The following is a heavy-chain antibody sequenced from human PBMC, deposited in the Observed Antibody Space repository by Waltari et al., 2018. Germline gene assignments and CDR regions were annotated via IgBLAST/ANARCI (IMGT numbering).Heavy chain of an antibody. Sequence: QVQLQESGPGLVKPSGTLSLTCAVSGGSISSSNWWSWVRQPPGQGLEWSGEIYHSGSTNYNPSLKSRVTISVDKSKNQFSLKLSSVTAADTAVYYCARSIITMVRGVIIHWFDPWGQGTLVTVSS. CDR3: ARSIITMVRGVIIHWFDP. D-gene: IGHD3-10*01. V-gene: IGHV4-4*02. CDR1: GGSISSSNW. J-gene: IGHJ5*02. CDR2: IYHSGST.